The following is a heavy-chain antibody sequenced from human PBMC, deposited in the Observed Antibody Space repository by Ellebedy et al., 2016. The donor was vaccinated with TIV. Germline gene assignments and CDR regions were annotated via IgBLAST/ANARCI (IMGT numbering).Heavy chain of an antibody. CDR3: VRDWGYFDY. J-gene: IGHJ4*02. D-gene: IGHD7-27*01. Sequence: ASVKVSCKASGYTFTSYVMHWVRQAPGQRLEWMGWINVGNGNTKYSQKFQGRVNITRDTSASTAYMELSSLRSEDTAVYYCVRDWGYFDYWGQGTLVTVSS. CDR1: GYTFTSYV. CDR2: INVGNGNT. V-gene: IGHV1-3*01.